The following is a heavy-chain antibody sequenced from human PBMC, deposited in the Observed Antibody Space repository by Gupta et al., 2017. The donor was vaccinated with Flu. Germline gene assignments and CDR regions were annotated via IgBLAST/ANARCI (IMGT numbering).Heavy chain of an antibody. Sequence: QVQLQQWGAGLLKPSETLSLTCAVYGGSFSGYYWSWIRQPPGKGLEWIGEINHSGSTNYNPSLKSRVTISVDTSKNQFSLKLSSVTAADTAVYYCARGGGGSYYSVDYWGQGTLVTVSS. V-gene: IGHV4-34*01. CDR3: ARGGGGSYYSVDY. CDR2: INHSGST. CDR1: GGSFSGYY. J-gene: IGHJ4*02. D-gene: IGHD1-26*01.